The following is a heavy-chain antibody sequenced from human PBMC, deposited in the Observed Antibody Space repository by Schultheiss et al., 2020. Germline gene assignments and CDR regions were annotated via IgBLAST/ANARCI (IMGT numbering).Heavy chain of an antibody. CDR2: IYTSGST. J-gene: IGHJ6*02. D-gene: IGHD3-3*01. CDR1: GGSISSGGYY. V-gene: IGHV4-61*02. Sequence: SETLSLTCTVSGGSISSGGYYWSWIRQPAGKGLEWIGRIYTSGSTYYNPSLKSRVTISVDTSKNQFSLKLSSVTAADTAVYYCAKECYDFWGGYYWGRVAYGMDVWGQGTTVTVSS. CDR3: AKECYDFWGGYYWGRVAYGMDV.